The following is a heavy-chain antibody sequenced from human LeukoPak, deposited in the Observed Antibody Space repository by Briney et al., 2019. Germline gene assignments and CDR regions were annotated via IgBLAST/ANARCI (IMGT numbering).Heavy chain of an antibody. J-gene: IGHJ4*02. CDR2: ISGGDTNT. V-gene: IGHV3-23*01. Sequence: GGSLRLSCAASGFTFSSYAMSWVRQAPGRGLEWVSGISGGDTNTYYADSVKGRFTSSRDYSKNTLYLQMNNLRAEDTAVYYCAKDMRCNNANCYTYFDYWGQGALVTVSS. D-gene: IGHD2-2*02. CDR3: AKDMRCNNANCYTYFDY. CDR1: GFTFSSYA.